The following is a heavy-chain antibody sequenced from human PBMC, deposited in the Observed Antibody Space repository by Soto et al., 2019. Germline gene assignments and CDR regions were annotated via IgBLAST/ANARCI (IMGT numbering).Heavy chain of an antibody. CDR3: ARERSGYDYLVDY. D-gene: IGHD5-12*01. J-gene: IGHJ4*02. CDR1: GGTFSSYA. Sequence: ASVKVSCKASGGTFSSYAISWVRQAPGQGLEWMGGIIPIFGTANYAQKFQGRVTITADESTSTAYMELSSLRSEDTAVYYCARERSGYDYLVDYWGQGTLVTVSS. CDR2: IIPIFGTA. V-gene: IGHV1-69*13.